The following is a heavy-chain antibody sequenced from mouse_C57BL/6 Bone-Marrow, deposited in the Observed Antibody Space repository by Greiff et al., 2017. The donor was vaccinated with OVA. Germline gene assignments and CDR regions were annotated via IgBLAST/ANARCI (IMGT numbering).Heavy chain of an antibody. V-gene: IGHV5-17*01. D-gene: IGHD1-1*01. CDR2: ISSGSSTI. J-gene: IGHJ1*03. CDR1: GFTFSDYG. Sequence: DVMLVESGGGLVKPGGSLKLSCAASGFTFSDYGMHWVRQAPEKGLEWVAYISSGSSTIYYADTVKGRFTISRDNAKNTLFLQMTSLRSEDTAMYYGARNYYGSPPYFDVWGTGTTVTVSS. CDR3: ARNYYGSPPYFDV.